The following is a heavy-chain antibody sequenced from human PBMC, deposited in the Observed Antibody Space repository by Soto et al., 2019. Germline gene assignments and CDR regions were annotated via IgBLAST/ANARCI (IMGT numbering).Heavy chain of an antibody. CDR3: VTSLSGYYYNY. D-gene: IGHD3-22*01. V-gene: IGHV3-48*03. CDR2: ISKSGTTT. J-gene: IGHJ4*02. CDR1: GLTLVTYE. Sequence: GGSLKLSXAASGLTLVTYEMMGFRQAPGKGLEWVSYISKSGTTTYYADSVRGRFTISRDNAKDSLDLQMNSLRAEDTAVYYCVTSLSGYYYNYWGQGTLVTVSS.